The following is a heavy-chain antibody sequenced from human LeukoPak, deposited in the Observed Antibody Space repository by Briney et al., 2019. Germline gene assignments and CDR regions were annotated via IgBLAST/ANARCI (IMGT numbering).Heavy chain of an antibody. Sequence: GASVKVSCKASGYTFTSYGISWVRQAPGQGLEWMGWISAYNGNTNYAQKLQGRVTMTTDTSTSTAYMELRSLRSDDTAVYYCARDMGPTASDIVVVPAARYYYYGMDVWGQGTTVTVSS. CDR3: ARDMGPTASDIVVVPAARYYYYGMDV. CDR2: ISAYNGNT. V-gene: IGHV1-18*01. CDR1: GYTFTSYG. J-gene: IGHJ6*02. D-gene: IGHD2-2*01.